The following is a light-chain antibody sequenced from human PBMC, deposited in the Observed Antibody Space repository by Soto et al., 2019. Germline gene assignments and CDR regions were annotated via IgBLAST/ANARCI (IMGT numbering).Light chain of an antibody. Sequence: QAVVTQEPSLTVSQGGTVTLTCGSSTGAVTSGHYPYWFQQKPGQAPRTLIYDTSNKHSWTPARFSGSLLGGKAALTLSCAQPEDEAEYYCLLSYSGARVVFGGGTKLTVL. CDR2: DTS. J-gene: IGLJ2*01. V-gene: IGLV7-46*01. CDR1: TGAVTSGHY. CDR3: LLSYSGARVV.